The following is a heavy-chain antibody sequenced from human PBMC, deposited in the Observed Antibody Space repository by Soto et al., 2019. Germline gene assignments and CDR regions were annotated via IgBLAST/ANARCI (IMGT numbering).Heavy chain of an antibody. V-gene: IGHV1-69*01. J-gene: IGHJ5*02. CDR2: LIPIFGTA. CDR3: ARDRAAAGTGWFDP. Sequence: QVQLVQSGAEVKKPGASVKVSCKASGGTFSSYAISWVRQAPGQGLEWMGGLIPIFGTANYAQKFQGRVTITADESTSTAYMELSRLRSEDTAVYYCARDRAAAGTGWFDPWGQGTLVTVSS. CDR1: GGTFSSYA. D-gene: IGHD6-13*01.